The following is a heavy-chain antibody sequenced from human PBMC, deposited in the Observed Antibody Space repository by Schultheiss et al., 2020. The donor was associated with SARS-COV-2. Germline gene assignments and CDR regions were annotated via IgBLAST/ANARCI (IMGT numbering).Heavy chain of an antibody. Sequence: GGSLRLSCAASGFTFSSYAMHWVRQAPGKGLEWVAVIWYDGSNKYYADSVKGRFTISRDNSKNTLYLQMNSLRAEDTAVYYCARDGRYCSSTSCYLAHAPGWFDPWGQGTLVTVSS. CDR2: IWYDGSNK. CDR3: ARDGRYCSSTSCYLAHAPGWFDP. V-gene: IGHV3-30*04. CDR1: GFTFSSYA. D-gene: IGHD2-2*01. J-gene: IGHJ5*02.